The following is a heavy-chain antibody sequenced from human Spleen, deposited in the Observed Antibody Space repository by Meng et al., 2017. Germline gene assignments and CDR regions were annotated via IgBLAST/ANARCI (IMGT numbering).Heavy chain of an antibody. Sequence: SLKISCAASGFTFDDYAMHWVRQAPGRGLEWVSGISWNSGIIGYADSVKGRFTISRDNAKNSLYLQMNSLRPEDTALYYCAKGAIAVAGSEFDYWGQGTVVTGYS. CDR3: AKGAIAVAGSEFDY. CDR2: ISWNSGII. CDR1: GFTFDDYA. V-gene: IGHV3-9*01. J-gene: IGHJ4*01. D-gene: IGHD6-19*01.